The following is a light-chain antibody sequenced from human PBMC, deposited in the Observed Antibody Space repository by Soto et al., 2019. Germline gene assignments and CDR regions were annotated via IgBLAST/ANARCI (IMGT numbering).Light chain of an antibody. CDR1: QGISTY. CDR3: QQSYSFPWT. V-gene: IGKV1-39*01. J-gene: IGKJ1*01. CDR2: GES. Sequence: DIQMTQSPVSLSASVGGRVTITCRASQGISTYLNWYQQKPGKAPNLLIYGESSLQSGVPSRFSGSGSGTEFTLTINSLQPEDRATYYCQQSYSFPWTFGQGTKVNIK.